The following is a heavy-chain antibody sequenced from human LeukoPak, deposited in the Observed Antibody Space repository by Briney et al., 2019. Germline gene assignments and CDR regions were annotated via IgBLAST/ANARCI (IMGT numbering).Heavy chain of an antibody. CDR2: IYRDDST. J-gene: IGHJ4*02. CDR3: ARQIYFDY. V-gene: IGHV3-66*04. CDR1: GFTFSSYW. Sequence: GGSLRLSCAASGFTFSSYWMHWVRQAPGKGLEWVSIIYRDDSTYYADSVKGRFTISRDNSKNTLYLQMNSLRAEDTAVYYCARQIYFDYWGQGTLVTVSS.